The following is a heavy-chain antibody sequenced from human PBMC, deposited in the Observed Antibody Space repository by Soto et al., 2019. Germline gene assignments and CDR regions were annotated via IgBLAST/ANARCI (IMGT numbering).Heavy chain of an antibody. CDR2: ISYDGSNK. J-gene: IGHJ5*02. CDR3: AKDSWSTGWGWFDP. Sequence: QVQLVESGGGVVQPGRSLRPSCAASGFTFGSYGMHWVRQAPGKGLEWVALISYDGSNKYYADSVKGRFTISRDDSKNTLYLQMNSLRPEDTAVFYCAKDSWSTGWGWFDPWGQGTLVTVSS. CDR1: GFTFGSYG. V-gene: IGHV3-30*18. D-gene: IGHD6-19*01.